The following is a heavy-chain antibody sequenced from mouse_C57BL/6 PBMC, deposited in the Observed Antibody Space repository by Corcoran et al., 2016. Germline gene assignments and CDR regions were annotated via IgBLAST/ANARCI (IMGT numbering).Heavy chain of an antibody. V-gene: IGHV9-3*01. D-gene: IGHD1-1*01. CDR1: GYTFTTYG. J-gene: IGHJ2*01. CDR3: ASDYYGSSYRNYFDY. Sequence: QNQLVQSGPELKKPGETVKISCKASGYTFTTYGMSWVKQAPGKGLKWMGWINTYSGVPTYADDFKGRFAFSLETSASTAYLQSNNLKNEDTATYFCASDYYGSSYRNYFDYWGQGTTLTVSS. CDR2: INTYSGVP.